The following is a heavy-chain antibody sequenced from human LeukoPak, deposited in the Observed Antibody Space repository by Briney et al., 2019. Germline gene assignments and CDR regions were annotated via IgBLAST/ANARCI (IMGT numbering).Heavy chain of an antibody. Sequence: ASVKVSCKTSGYTFTGYYIHWVRQAPGQGLEWMGWINPNSGGTDYAQKFQGRVTMTRDTSISTAYMELSRLRSDDTAVYYCGRGGTVRGVIITPDYWDQGTLVSVSS. V-gene: IGHV1-2*02. CDR1: GYTFTGYY. J-gene: IGHJ4*02. D-gene: IGHD3-10*01. CDR2: INPNSGGT. CDR3: GRGGTVRGVIITPDY.